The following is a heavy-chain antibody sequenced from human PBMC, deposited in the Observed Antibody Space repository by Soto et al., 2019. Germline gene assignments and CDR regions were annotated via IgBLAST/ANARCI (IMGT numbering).Heavy chain of an antibody. CDR1: GFTFSSNA. D-gene: IGHD3-22*01. CDR3: AKHTTFYYDSTGPGDYFDY. J-gene: IGHJ4*02. V-gene: IGHV3-23*01. CDR2: ITGSGGIT. Sequence: GGSLRLSCAVSGFTFSSNAMSWVRQAPGKGLEWVSGITGSGGITDYADSVKGRFTISRDNSRNTVYLQMNYLRVEDTAVYFCAKHTTFYYDSTGPGDYFDYWGQGTLVTVSS.